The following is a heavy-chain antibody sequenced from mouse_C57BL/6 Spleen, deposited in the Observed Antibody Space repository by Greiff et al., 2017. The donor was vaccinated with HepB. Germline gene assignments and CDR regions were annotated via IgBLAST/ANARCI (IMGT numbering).Heavy chain of an antibody. D-gene: IGHD2-3*01. Sequence: QVQLQQPGAELVRPGTSVKLSCKASGYTFTSYWMHWVKQRPGQGLEWIGVIDPSDSYTNYNQKFKGKATLTVDTSSSTAYMQLHRLTSEDSAVYSCERNGYYCSVAWFAYWGQGTLVTVSA. CDR2: IDPSDSYT. CDR1: GYTFTSYW. J-gene: IGHJ3*01. V-gene: IGHV1-59*01. CDR3: ERNGYYCSVAWFAY.